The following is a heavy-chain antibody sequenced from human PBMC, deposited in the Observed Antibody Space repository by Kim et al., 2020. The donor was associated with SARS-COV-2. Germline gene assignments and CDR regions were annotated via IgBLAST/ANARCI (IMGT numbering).Heavy chain of an antibody. J-gene: IGHJ1*01. CDR1: GGTFSNFA. Sequence: SVKVSCKTSGGTFSNFAVSWVRQAPGQGLEWMGGIVPVFGTPNYAQKFQGRVTISADRSTNTAYMELSSLRYDDTAVDYCAKGKWELLGSVPSRLEYFQRWGQGTLVTVSS. D-gene: IGHD1-26*01. CDR2: IVPVFGTP. CDR3: AKGKWELLGSVPSRLEYFQR. V-gene: IGHV1-69*06.